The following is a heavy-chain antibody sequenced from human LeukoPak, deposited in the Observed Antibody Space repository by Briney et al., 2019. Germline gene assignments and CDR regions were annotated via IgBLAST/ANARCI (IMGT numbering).Heavy chain of an antibody. D-gene: IGHD2-2*01. CDR2: ISYDGSNK. J-gene: IGHJ4*02. Sequence: SGGSLRLSCAASGFTFSSYGMHWVRQAPGKGLEWVAVISYDGSNKYYADSVKGRFTISRDNSKNTLYLQMNSLGAEDTAVYYCAKDPRLYCSSTSCYAGRFDYWGQGTLVTVSS. CDR3: AKDPRLYCSSTSCYAGRFDY. V-gene: IGHV3-30*18. CDR1: GFTFSSYG.